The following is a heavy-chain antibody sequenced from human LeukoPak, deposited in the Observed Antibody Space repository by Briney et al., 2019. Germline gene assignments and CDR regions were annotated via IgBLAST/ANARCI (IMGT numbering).Heavy chain of an antibody. CDR1: GFTLSSYW. Sequence: GGSLRLSCAASGFTLSSYWMSWVRQAPGKGLEWVGNIKQDGSEKYYVDSVKGRFTISRDNAKSSLYLQMNSLRAEDTAVYYCARGLWDYGDDDSFDIWGQGTMVTVSS. V-gene: IGHV3-7*01. CDR2: IKQDGSEK. J-gene: IGHJ3*02. CDR3: ARGLWDYGDDDSFDI. D-gene: IGHD4-17*01.